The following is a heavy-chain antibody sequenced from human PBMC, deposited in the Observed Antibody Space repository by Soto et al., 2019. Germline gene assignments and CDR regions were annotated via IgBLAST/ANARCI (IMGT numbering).Heavy chain of an antibody. Sequence: PSETLSLTCTVSGGSISSYYWSWIRQPPGKGLEWIGYIYYSGSTNYNPSLKSRVTISVDTSKNQFSLKLSSVTAADTAVYYCARATMVRGVPNLTNWGQGTLVTVAS. D-gene: IGHD3-10*01. CDR3: ARATMVRGVPNLTN. CDR2: IYYSGST. V-gene: IGHV4-59*01. CDR1: GGSISSYY. J-gene: IGHJ4*02.